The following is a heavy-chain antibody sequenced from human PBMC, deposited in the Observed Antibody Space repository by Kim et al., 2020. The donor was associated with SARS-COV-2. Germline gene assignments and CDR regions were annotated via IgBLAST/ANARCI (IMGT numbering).Heavy chain of an antibody. Sequence: YADSVKGRFTISRHNSKNTLYLQVNSLRAEDTAVYYCATGITGTTSAFDIWGQGTMVTVSS. J-gene: IGHJ3*02. CDR3: ATGITGTTSAFDI. D-gene: IGHD1-7*01. V-gene: IGHV3-53*04.